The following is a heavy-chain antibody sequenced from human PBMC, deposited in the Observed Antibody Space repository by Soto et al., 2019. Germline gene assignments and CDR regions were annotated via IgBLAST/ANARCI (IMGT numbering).Heavy chain of an antibody. V-gene: IGHV1-69*01. D-gene: IGHD1-26*01. CDR1: GGTFSTYA. Sequence: QVQLVQSGAEVMEPGSSVKVSCKASGGTFSTYAITWVRQAPGQGLEWMGGIIPMLGTANYAQKFRGRVTVTADESTSTAHMQLSSLRAEATAVYYCARGWETVGTTTPFAYWGQVPLVTVSS. CDR2: IIPMLGTA. CDR3: ARGWETVGTTTPFAY. J-gene: IGHJ4*02.